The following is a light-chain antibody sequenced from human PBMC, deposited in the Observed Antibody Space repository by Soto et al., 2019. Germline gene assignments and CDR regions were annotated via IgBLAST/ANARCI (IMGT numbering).Light chain of an antibody. CDR2: GAS. CDR1: QSVSSSY. Sequence: EIVLTQSPGTLSLSPGERATLSCRASQSVSSSYLAWYEQKPGQAPRLLIYGASTRATGIPARFSGSGSGTEFTLPISSLQSEDFAVYYCQQDNNWPPITFGQGTRLEVK. CDR3: QQDNNWPPIT. J-gene: IGKJ5*01. V-gene: IGKV3-15*01.